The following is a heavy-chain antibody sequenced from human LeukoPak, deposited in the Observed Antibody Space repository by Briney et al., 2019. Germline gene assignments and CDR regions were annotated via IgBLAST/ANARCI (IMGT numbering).Heavy chain of an antibody. J-gene: IGHJ5*02. V-gene: IGHV4-39*01. CDR2: IYYSGST. Sequence: SETLSLTCTVSGGSISSSSYYWGWLRQPPGKGLEWIGSIYYSGSTYYNPSLKSRVTISVDTSKNQFSLKLSSVTAADAAVYYCARGYQLGSYLWFDPWGQGTLVTVSS. D-gene: IGHD2-2*01. CDR1: GGSISSSSYY. CDR3: ARGYQLGSYLWFDP.